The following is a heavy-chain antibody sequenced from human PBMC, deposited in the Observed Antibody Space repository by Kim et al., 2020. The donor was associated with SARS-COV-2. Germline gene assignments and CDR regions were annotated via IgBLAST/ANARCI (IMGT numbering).Heavy chain of an antibody. J-gene: IGHJ2*01. Sequence: GGSLRLSCEASGFSFDDYGLGWVRQIPGKGLEWLSGINGNGYSIAYADSVKGRFTISRDNAKTSLYLQMSSLRVEDTAFYYCVGLRTTPFWYFNLWGRGTLVTVSS. V-gene: IGHV3-20*04. CDR1: GFSFDDYG. CDR2: INGNGYSI. D-gene: IGHD1-1*01. CDR3: VGLRTTPFWYFNL.